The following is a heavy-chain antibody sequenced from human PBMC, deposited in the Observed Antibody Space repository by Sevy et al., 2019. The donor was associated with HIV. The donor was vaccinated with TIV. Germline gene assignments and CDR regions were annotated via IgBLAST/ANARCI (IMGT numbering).Heavy chain of an antibody. J-gene: IGHJ6*02. CDR1: GYSFSDYW. V-gene: IGHV5-51*01. CDR3: ARGARGTLPSYYYYTMDV. Sequence: GESLKISCKGSGYSFSDYWVGWVRQMPGKGLEWMGIIYPGDSDTTYSPAFQGQVTISADKSISTAYLQWSSLKASDIAIYYCARGARGTLPSYYYYTMDVWGQGTTVTVSS. CDR2: IYPGDSDT. D-gene: IGHD1-1*01.